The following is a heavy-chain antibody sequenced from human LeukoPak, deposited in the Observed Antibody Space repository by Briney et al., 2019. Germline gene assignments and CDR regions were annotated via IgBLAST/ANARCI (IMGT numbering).Heavy chain of an antibody. J-gene: IGHJ3*02. V-gene: IGHV4-4*02. CDR2: IYHSGST. CDR3: ASRVGQQLVRGYGDYVHDAFDI. D-gene: IGHD6-13*01. Sequence: SETLSLTCAVSGGSISSSNWWSWVRQPPGKGLEWIGEIYHSGSTNYNPSLKSRVTISVDKSKNQFSLKLSSVTAADTAVYYCASRVGQQLVRGYGDYVHDAFDIWGQGTMVTVSS. CDR1: GGSISSSNW.